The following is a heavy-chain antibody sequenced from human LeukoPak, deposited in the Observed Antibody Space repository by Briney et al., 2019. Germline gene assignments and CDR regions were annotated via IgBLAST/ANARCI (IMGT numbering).Heavy chain of an antibody. J-gene: IGHJ4*02. D-gene: IGHD5-18*01. Sequence: GGSLRLSCAASGFTFSSYAMSWVRQAPGKGLEWVSTISGSGGSTYYADSVKGQFTISRDNSKNTLYLQMNSLRAEDTAVYYCAKAPTVYGYDYWGQGTLVTVSS. CDR1: GFTFSSYA. CDR2: ISGSGGST. V-gene: IGHV3-23*01. CDR3: AKAPTVYGYDY.